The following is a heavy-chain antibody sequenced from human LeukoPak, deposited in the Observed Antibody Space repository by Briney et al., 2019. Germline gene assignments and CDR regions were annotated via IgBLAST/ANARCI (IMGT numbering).Heavy chain of an antibody. D-gene: IGHD6-25*01. CDR1: GFTFTKYW. J-gene: IGHJ3*02. V-gene: IGHV3-7*01. Sequence: GGSLRLSCAASGFTFTKYWMTWVRQAPGKGLEWVGNIKQDGSDKNYMDSVKGRFTISRDNAKNSLYLQMNSLRAEDTAVYYCAREAADAFDIWGQGTMVTVSS. CDR2: IKQDGSDK. CDR3: AREAADAFDI.